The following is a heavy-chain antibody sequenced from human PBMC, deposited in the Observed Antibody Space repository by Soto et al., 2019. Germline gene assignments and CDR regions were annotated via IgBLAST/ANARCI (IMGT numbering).Heavy chain of an antibody. J-gene: IGHJ6*02. CDR1: GYYIRCGYY. CDR2: IYHSVST. D-gene: IGHD6-13*01. Sequence: LVIKSLTCTVSGYYIRCGYYWGRIRPFPVKGLEWIGSIYHSVSTYYNPSLKSRVIISVDTSKNQFSLKLSSVTAADTAVYYCARLAPIAAADVMAFWGQGTTVTV. V-gene: IGHV4-38-2*02. CDR3: ARLAPIAAADVMAF.